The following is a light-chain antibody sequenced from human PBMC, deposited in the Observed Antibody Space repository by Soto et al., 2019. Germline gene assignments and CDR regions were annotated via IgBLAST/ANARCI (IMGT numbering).Light chain of an antibody. CDR2: AVS. CDR3: QQTYSAPPL. Sequence: IQMTQSPSSLSSFVWDSFTITCHASQRVSSFLNWYQQRPGKAPKLLIYAVSSLQSGVSSRFSGSGSGTDFTLSINSLQREDFATYYCQQTYSAPPLFGQGTKVDI. V-gene: IGKV1-39*01. CDR1: QRVSSF. J-gene: IGKJ1*01.